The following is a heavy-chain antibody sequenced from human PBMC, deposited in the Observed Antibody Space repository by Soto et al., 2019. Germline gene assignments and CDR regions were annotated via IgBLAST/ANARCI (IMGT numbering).Heavy chain of an antibody. J-gene: IGHJ5*02. CDR3: ARFYRHYDSSGYSGYNWFDP. Sequence: SETLSLTCAVSGGSISSGGYSWSWIQQPPGKGLEWIGYIYHSGSTYYNPSLKSRVTISVDRSKNQFSLKLSSVTAADTAVYYCARFYRHYDSSGYSGYNWFDPWGQGTLVTVSS. V-gene: IGHV4-30-2*01. D-gene: IGHD3-22*01. CDR2: IYHSGST. CDR1: GGSISSGGYS.